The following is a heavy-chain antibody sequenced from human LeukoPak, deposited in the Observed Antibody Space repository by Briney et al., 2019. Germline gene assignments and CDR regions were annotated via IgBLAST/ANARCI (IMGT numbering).Heavy chain of an antibody. CDR1: GGTFNSYA. J-gene: IGHJ6*03. CDR3: ARGLLSSSWPYMDV. CDR2: IIPMSDTA. V-gene: IGHV1-69*06. Sequence: ASVKVSCKASGGTFNSYAISWVRQAPGQGLEWMGGIIPMSDTANYPQKFRGRLTITADIPTSTAYMELSSLRSEDTAVYYCARGLLSSSWPYMDVWGKGTTVTVSS. D-gene: IGHD6-13*01.